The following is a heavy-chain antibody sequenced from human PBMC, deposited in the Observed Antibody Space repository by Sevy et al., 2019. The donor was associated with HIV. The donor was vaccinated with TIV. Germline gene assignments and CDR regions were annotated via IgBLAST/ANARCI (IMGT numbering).Heavy chain of an antibody. J-gene: IGHJ2*01. CDR3: ARGPYYDSSGYEGPYWYFDL. Sequence: ASVKVSCKASGYTFTGYYMHWVRQAPGQGLEWMGWINPNSGGTNYAQKFQGRVTMTRDTSISTAYMELGRLRSDDTAVYYCARGPYYDSSGYEGPYWYFDLWGRGTLVTVSS. D-gene: IGHD3-22*01. CDR1: GYTFTGYY. CDR2: INPNSGGT. V-gene: IGHV1-2*02.